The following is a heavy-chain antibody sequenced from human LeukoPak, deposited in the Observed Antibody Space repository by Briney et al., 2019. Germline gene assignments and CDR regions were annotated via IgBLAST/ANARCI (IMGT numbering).Heavy chain of an antibody. Sequence: ASVKVSCKASGYTFTSYYMHWVRQAPGQGLEWMGWINPNSGGTNYAQKFQGWVTMTRDTSIGTAYMELSRLRSDDTAVYYCARKPIRGNWFDPWGQGTLVTVSS. CDR3: ARKPIRGNWFDP. CDR1: GYTFTSYY. CDR2: INPNSGGT. D-gene: IGHD3-10*01. J-gene: IGHJ5*02. V-gene: IGHV1-2*04.